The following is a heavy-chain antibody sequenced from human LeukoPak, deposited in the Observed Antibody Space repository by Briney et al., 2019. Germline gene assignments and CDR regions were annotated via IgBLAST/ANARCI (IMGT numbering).Heavy chain of an antibody. CDR1: GCSLSSGDYY. CDR2: IYYNGSI. V-gene: IGHV4-30-4*08. D-gene: IGHD4-17*01. Sequence: PSETLSLTCTVSGCSLSSGDYYWSWIRQPPGKGREWIGYIYYNGSIYYNPSLKSRVTIPVDTSKNQFSLKLTSVNAAETAVYYCASNSVPTSQFEYWGQGTLVTVSS. J-gene: IGHJ4*02. CDR3: ASNSVPTSQFEY.